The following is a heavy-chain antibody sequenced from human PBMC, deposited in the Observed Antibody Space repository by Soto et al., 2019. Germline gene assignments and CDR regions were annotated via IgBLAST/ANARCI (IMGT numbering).Heavy chain of an antibody. CDR2: INPSGGST. D-gene: IGHD6-13*01. V-gene: IGHV1-46*01. CDR1: GYTFTSYY. Sequence: QVQLVQSGAEVKKPGASVKVSCKASGYTFTSYYMHWVRQAPGQGLEWMGIINPSGGSTSYAQKFQGRVPMTRDTSTSTVYMELSSLRSEDTAVYYCARGGQAGIAEAGDYYYYGMAVWGQGTTVTVSS. J-gene: IGHJ6*02. CDR3: ARGGQAGIAEAGDYYYYGMAV.